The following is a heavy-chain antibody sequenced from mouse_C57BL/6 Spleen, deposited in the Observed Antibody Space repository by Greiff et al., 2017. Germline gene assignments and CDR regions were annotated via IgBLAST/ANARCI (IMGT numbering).Heavy chain of an antibody. V-gene: IGHV1-80*01. Sequence: VQVVESGAELVKPGASVKISCKASGYAFSSYWLNWVKQRPGKGLEWIGQIYPGDGDTNYNGKFKGKATLTADKSSSTAYMQLSSLTSEDSAVYFCARVAGWYFDVWGTGTTVTVSS. CDR3: ARVAGWYFDV. CDR1: GYAFSSYW. J-gene: IGHJ1*03. CDR2: IYPGDGDT. D-gene: IGHD3-3*01.